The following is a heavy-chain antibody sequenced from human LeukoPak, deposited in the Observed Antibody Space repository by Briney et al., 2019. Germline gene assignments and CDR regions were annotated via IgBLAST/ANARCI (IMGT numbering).Heavy chain of an antibody. D-gene: IGHD2/OR15-2a*01. CDR3: AREQYFDAFDI. V-gene: IGHV4-34*01. CDR1: GGSFSGYY. CDR2: INHSGST. Sequence: SETLSLTCAVYGGSFSGYYWSWVRQPPGKGLEWIGEINHSGSTNYNPSLTSRVTISVDTSKNQFSLKLSSVTAAATAVYYCAREQYFDAFDIWGQGTMVTVSS. J-gene: IGHJ3*02.